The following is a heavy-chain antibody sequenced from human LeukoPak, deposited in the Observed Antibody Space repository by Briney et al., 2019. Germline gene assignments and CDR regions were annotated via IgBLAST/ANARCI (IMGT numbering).Heavy chain of an antibody. CDR2: ISSSSSTI. CDR3: ARGNGLEWLLYYFDY. CDR1: GFTFSSYS. V-gene: IGHV3-48*04. D-gene: IGHD3-3*01. J-gene: IGHJ4*02. Sequence: GGSLRLSCAASGFTFSSYSMNWVRQAPGKGLEWVSYISSSSSTIYYADSVKGRFTISRDNAKNSLYLQMNSLRAEDTAVYYCARGNGLEWLLYYFDYWGQGTLVTVSS.